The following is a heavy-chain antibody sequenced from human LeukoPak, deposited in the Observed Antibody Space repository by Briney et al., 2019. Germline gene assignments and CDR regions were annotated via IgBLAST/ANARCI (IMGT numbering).Heavy chain of an antibody. J-gene: IGHJ3*02. Sequence: PGGSLRLSCAASGFTSSNYAMHWVRQAPGKGLEWVAFISSDESDKYYADSVKGRFTISRDNSKNTLYLQMNSLRSEDTAVYYCARNCGGDCQDAFDIWGQGTMVTVSS. CDR2: ISSDESDK. CDR3: ARNCGGDCQDAFDI. CDR1: GFTSSNYA. V-gene: IGHV3-30-3*01. D-gene: IGHD2-21*02.